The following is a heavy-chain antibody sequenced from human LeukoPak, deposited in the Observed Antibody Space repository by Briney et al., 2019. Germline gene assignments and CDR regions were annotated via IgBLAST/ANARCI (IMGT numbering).Heavy chain of an antibody. CDR1: GFTFSSYA. CDR2: ISGSGGCT. CDR3: AKDQIVSGSYYDYLYYFDY. Sequence: GGSLRLSCAASGFTFSSYAMSWVRQAPGKGLEWVSAISGSGGCTYYADSVKGRFTISRDNSKNTLYLQMNSLRAEDTAVYYCAKDQIVSGSYYDYLYYFDYWGQGTLVTVSS. J-gene: IGHJ4*02. D-gene: IGHD1-26*01. V-gene: IGHV3-23*01.